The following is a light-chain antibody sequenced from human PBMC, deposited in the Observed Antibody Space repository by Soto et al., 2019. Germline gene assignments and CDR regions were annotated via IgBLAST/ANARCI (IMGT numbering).Light chain of an antibody. CDR2: GAS. CDR1: QSVSSD. J-gene: IGKJ5*01. CDR3: QQYNAWPPIT. V-gene: IGKV3-15*01. Sequence: EIVLTQSPATLSLSPGERAPLSCRASQSVSSDLAWYHQKPGQAPRLLIYGASTRATGIPARFSGSGSGTELTLTISGLQSEDFAIYYCQQYNAWPPITFGQGTRLEIK.